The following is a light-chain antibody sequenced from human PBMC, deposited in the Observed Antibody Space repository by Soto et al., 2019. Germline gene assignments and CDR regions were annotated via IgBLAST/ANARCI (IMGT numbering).Light chain of an antibody. Sequence: QPVLTQPPSVSGAPGQRITISCTGSSSNIGAGYDVHWYQQVPGTAPKLLIYGNSNRPSGVPDRFSGSKSGTSASLAITGLQAEDEADYYCQSYDSSLSGRVFGTGTKLTVL. CDR2: GNS. V-gene: IGLV1-40*01. J-gene: IGLJ1*01. CDR3: QSYDSSLSGRV. CDR1: SSNIGAGYD.